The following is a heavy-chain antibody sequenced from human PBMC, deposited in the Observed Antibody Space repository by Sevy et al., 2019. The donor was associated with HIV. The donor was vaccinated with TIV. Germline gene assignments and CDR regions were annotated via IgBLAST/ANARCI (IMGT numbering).Heavy chain of an antibody. Sequence: SETLSLTCTVSGGSISSGDYYWSWIRQPPGKGLEWIGYIYYSGSTYYNPSLKSRVTISVDTSKNQFSLKLSSVTAADTAVYYCAIELRMGYCSGGSRFSWFDPWGQGTLVTVSS. V-gene: IGHV4-30-4*01. CDR3: AIELRMGYCSGGSRFSWFDP. CDR2: IYYSGST. J-gene: IGHJ5*02. CDR1: GGSISSGDYY. D-gene: IGHD2-15*01.